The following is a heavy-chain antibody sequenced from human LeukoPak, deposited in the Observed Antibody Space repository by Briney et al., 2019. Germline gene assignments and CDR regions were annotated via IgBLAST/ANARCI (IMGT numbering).Heavy chain of an antibody. Sequence: GGSLRLSCAAYGFTFSSYAMSWVRQAPGKGLEWVSAISGSGGSTYYADSVKGRFTISRDNSKNTLYLQMNSLRAEDTAVYYCAKIASVTYYYGSSGYDYWGQGTLVTVPS. J-gene: IGHJ4*02. CDR2: ISGSGGST. CDR1: GFTFSSYA. V-gene: IGHV3-23*01. CDR3: AKIASVTYYYGSSGYDY. D-gene: IGHD3-22*01.